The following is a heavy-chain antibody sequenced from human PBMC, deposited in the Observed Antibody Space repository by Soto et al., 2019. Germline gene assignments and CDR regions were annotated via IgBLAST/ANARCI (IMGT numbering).Heavy chain of an antibody. J-gene: IGHJ4*02. D-gene: IGHD6-19*01. CDR3: ARDPSSGWYPPHPAY. Sequence: GGSLRLSCAASGFTFSTYGMQWVRQAPGKGLEWVAVISYDGSNKYYADSVKGRFTISRDNSKNTLYLQMNSLRAEDTAVYYCARDPSSGWYPPHPAYWGQGTLVTVSS. CDR2: ISYDGSNK. V-gene: IGHV3-30*03. CDR1: GFTFSTYG.